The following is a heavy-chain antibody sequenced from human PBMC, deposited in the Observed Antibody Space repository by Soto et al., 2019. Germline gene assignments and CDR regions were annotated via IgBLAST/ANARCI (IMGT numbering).Heavy chain of an antibody. CDR2: ISYDGNNK. Sequence: QVQLVESGGGVVQPGRSLRLSCAASGFTFSSYAMHWVRQAPGRGLEWVATISYDGNNKYYADSVKGRFTISRDNSKNTVYLQKNSMRAEDTAVSYCARDRLRVGELSLRGYFDYWGQGPRVTVSS. CDR1: GFTFSSYA. D-gene: IGHD3-16*02. CDR3: ARDRLRVGELSLRGYFDY. J-gene: IGHJ4*02. V-gene: IGHV3-30-3*01.